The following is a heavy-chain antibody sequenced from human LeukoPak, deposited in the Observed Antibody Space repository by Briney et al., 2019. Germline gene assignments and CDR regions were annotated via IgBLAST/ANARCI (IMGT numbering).Heavy chain of an antibody. D-gene: IGHD3-22*01. CDR1: GFTFSSYG. J-gene: IGHJ4*02. V-gene: IGHV3-33*01. Sequence: GGSPRLSCAASGFTFSSYGMHWVRQAPGKGLEWVAVIWYDGSTKYYADSVKGRFTISRDNSKNTLYLQMNSLRAEDTAVYYCARDIYYDSSGYFLIDYWGQGTLVTVSS. CDR2: IWYDGSTK. CDR3: ARDIYYDSSGYFLIDY.